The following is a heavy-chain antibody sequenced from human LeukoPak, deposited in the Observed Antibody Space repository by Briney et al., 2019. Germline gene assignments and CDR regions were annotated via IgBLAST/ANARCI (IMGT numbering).Heavy chain of an antibody. Sequence: SETLSLTCTVSGGSISSYYWNWIRQPPGRGLEWIGYIYYSGSTNYNPSLKSRVTISVDTSKNQFSLNLTSVTAADTAVYYCARFTPQGYGWGGYNRFDPWGQGTLVTVSS. CDR3: ARFTPQGYGWGGYNRFDP. J-gene: IGHJ5*02. CDR2: IYYSGST. D-gene: IGHD3-16*01. CDR1: GGSISSYY. V-gene: IGHV4-59*01.